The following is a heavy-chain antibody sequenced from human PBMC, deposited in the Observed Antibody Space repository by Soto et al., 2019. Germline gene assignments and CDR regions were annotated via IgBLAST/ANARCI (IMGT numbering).Heavy chain of an antibody. V-gene: IGHV1-18*01. D-gene: IGHD1-7*01. J-gene: IGHJ6*02. Sequence: GASVKVSCKASGYTFTSYGISWVRQAPGQGLEWMGWISAYNGNTNYAQKLQGRVTMTTDTSTSTAYMELRSLRSDDTAVYYCARADYNWNYVLPYYYYYGMDVWGQGTTVTVSS. CDR3: ARADYNWNYVLPYYYYYGMDV. CDR2: ISAYNGNT. CDR1: GYTFTSYG.